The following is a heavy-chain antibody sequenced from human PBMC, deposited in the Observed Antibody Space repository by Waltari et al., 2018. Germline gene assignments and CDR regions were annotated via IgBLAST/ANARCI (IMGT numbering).Heavy chain of an antibody. CDR2: IQRSGRT. J-gene: IGHJ4*02. V-gene: IGHV4-4*02. D-gene: IGHD2-15*01. CDR3: ARDRGRGIYLDS. CDR1: GDSMSSGDW. Sequence: QTQLQESGPGLVTPSGTLSLTCTVSGDSMSSGDWWSWVRQTPEKGLEWNGQIQRSGRTHYNPSFESRVTISIDTSKNQFSLKVTSTTAADTAVYYCARDRGRGIYLDSWGRGTLVTVSP.